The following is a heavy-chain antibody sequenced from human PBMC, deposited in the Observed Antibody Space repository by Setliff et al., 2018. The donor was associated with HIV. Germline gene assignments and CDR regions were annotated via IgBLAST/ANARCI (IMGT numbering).Heavy chain of an antibody. V-gene: IGHV5-51*01. CDR1: GYSFTSYW. D-gene: IGHD6-13*01. CDR3: ARGLRGPGRSSSIWGGYFDS. CDR2: IYPGDSDT. Sequence: PGESLKISCKGSGYSFTSYWIVWARQMPGKGLEWMGIIYPGDSDTRYSPSFQGQVTISVDKSISTAYLQWSSLKASDTAIYYCARGLRGPGRSSSIWGGYFDSWGQGTLVTVSS. J-gene: IGHJ4*02.